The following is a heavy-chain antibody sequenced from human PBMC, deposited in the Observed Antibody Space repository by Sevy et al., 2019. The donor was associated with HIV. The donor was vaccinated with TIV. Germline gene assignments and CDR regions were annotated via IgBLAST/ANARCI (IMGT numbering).Heavy chain of an antibody. CDR1: GGTFSSYA. Sequence: ATVKVSCKASGGTFSSYAISWVRQAPGQGLEWMGGIIPIFGTANYAQKFQGRVTITADESTSTAYMELSSLRSEDTXXXXXXXXXXXXXXYYGMDVWGQGTTVTVSS. CDR2: IIPIFGTA. V-gene: IGHV1-69*13. CDR3: XXXXXXXXXYYGMDV. J-gene: IGHJ6*02.